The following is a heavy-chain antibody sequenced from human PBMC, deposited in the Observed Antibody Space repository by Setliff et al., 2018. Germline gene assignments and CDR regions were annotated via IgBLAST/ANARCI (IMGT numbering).Heavy chain of an antibody. CDR3: ARVKIAILPAAIDY. CDR2: IYYSGST. CDR1: GGSISSSSYY. D-gene: IGHD2-2*01. Sequence: SETLSLTCTVSGGSISSSSYYWGWIRQPPGKGLEWIGSIYYSGSTYYNPSLKSRVTISVDTSKNLFSLKLSPVTAADTAVYYCARVKIAILPAAIDYWGQGTLVTVSS. V-gene: IGHV4-39*07. J-gene: IGHJ4*02.